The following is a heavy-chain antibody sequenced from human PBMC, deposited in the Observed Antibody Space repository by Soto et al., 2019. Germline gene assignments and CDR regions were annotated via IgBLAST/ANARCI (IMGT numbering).Heavy chain of an antibody. D-gene: IGHD1-26*01. J-gene: IGHJ5*01. Sequence: EVQLVESGGGLVKPGGSLRLSCAASGFTFSSYSMNWVRQAPGKGLEWVSSISSSSSYVYYADSVKGRFTISRDNAKNSLYLQMNSLTAEDTAVYYCARDRHETTALAPYYGFESWGQGTLVTVS. CDR2: ISSSSSYV. CDR1: GFTFSSYS. V-gene: IGHV3-21*01. CDR3: ARDRHETTALAPYYGFES.